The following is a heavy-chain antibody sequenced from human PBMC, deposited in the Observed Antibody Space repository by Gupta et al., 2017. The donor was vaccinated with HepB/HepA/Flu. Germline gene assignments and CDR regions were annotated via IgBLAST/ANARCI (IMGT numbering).Heavy chain of an antibody. CDR2: INHSRST. D-gene: IGHD3-10*01. CDR3: ARGGAPMVRGVIPY. Sequence: QVLLQQWGAGLSKPSETLSRTCAVSGWSFSGYYWSWIRQPPGKGLEWIGEINHSRSTNYNPSLKSRVTILVGTSKVQFSLKLIPVTGADTAVYYGARGGAPMVRGVIPYWGQGTLVTVSS. J-gene: IGHJ4*02. V-gene: IGHV4-34*01. CDR1: GWSFSGYY.